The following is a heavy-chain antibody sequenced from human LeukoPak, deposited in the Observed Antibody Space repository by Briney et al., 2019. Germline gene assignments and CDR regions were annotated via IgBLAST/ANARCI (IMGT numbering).Heavy chain of an antibody. CDR2: INHSGST. Sequence: SKTLSLTCAVYGGSFSGYYWSWIRQPPGKGLEWIGEINHSGSTNYNPSLKSRVTISVDTSKSQFSLKLSSVTAADTAMYYCAKSGGYGLIDYWGQGTLVTVSS. J-gene: IGHJ4*02. V-gene: IGHV4-34*01. CDR1: GGSFSGYY. CDR3: AKSGGYGLIDY. D-gene: IGHD1-26*01.